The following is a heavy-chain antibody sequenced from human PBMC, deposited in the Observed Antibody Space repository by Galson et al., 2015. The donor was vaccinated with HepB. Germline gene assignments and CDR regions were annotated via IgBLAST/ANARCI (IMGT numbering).Heavy chain of an antibody. CDR2: INAIFGTA. CDR1: GGTFSNYA. J-gene: IGHJ6*03. CDR3: AGLFGMVTNYYYYMDV. Sequence: SVKVSCKASGGTFSNYALSWVRQAPGQGLEWMGGINAIFGTANYAQKFQGRVTITADKSTNTADMELSSLRSEDTAVYYCAGLFGMVTNYYYYMDVWGKGTTVTVS. D-gene: IGHD3-3*01. V-gene: IGHV1-69*06.